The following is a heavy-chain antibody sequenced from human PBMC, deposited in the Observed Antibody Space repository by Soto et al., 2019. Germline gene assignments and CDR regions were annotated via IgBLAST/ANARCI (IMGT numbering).Heavy chain of an antibody. CDR2: ISTYNENT. CDR1: AYTFSRYG. CDR3: AREGFCSSGSCALYFHDFFGMDV. V-gene: IGHV1-18*01. Sequence: QAQLVQSGAEVKKPGASVKVSCKASAYTFSRYGLSWVRQAPGQGLEWMGWISTYNENTKYAQKFQGRVTMTTHTSTSTVYMKLRSLTSDDTAMYYCAREGFCSSGSCALYFHDFFGMDVWGQGTTVTVAS. J-gene: IGHJ6*02. D-gene: IGHD2-15*01.